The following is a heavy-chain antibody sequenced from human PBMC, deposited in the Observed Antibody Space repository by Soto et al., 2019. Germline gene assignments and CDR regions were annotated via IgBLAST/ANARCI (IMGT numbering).Heavy chain of an antibody. CDR3: TRETVAGITGLDY. J-gene: IGHJ4*02. Sequence: EVQLLESGGDLVQHGGSLRLSCAASGFNVGAFAVNWVREAPGKGLEWVSGISVSDAFIYYADSVRGRFSISRDASENILYLQMNSLRVADTALYYCTRETVAGITGLDYWGPGTLVTVSS. V-gene: IGHV3-23*01. CDR1: GFNVGAFA. CDR2: ISVSDAFI. D-gene: IGHD1-20*01.